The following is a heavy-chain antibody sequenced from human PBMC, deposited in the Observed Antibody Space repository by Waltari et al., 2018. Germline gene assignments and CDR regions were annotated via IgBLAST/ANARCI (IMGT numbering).Heavy chain of an antibody. Sequence: QVQLVQSGAEVKKPGSSVKVSCKASGGTFSSYAISWVRQAPGQGLEWMGGIIPIFGTANDAQKVQGRGTITADESTSTAYMGLSSVTAADTAVYYCARDRRPAKYGMDVWGQGTTVTVSS. J-gene: IGHJ6*02. V-gene: IGHV1-69*01. CDR2: IIPIFGTA. CDR3: ARDRRPAKYGMDV. CDR1: GGTFSSYA.